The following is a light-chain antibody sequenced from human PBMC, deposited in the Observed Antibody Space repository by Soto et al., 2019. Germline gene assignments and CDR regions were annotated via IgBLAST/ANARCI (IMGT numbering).Light chain of an antibody. CDR2: AAS. J-gene: IGKJ4*01. CDR1: ENIFKL. Sequence: DIQLTQSPATLSASVGDRITITCRASENIFKLLAWYQQKSGSAPSLLMDAASDLETGVPSRFSGSGSGTEFTLTIDSLQPADFATYYCQHYHTQSITFGGGTKVDVK. V-gene: IGKV1-5*01. CDR3: QHYHTQSIT.